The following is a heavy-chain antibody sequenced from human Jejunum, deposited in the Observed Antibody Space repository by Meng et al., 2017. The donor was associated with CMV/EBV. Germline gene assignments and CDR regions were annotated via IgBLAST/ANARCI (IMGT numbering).Heavy chain of an antibody. CDR2: IHDTGST. CDR3: ARGSIFVSFDS. D-gene: IGHD3-3*01. V-gene: IGHV4-30-4*01. Sequence: QVQRRESGPGLVKPSRTLSLTCTVSGGSISGGDYYWRWIRQPPGKGLEWIGYIHDTGSTYYNPSLTSRVDISVGTSNNQFSLTLTSVTAADTAVYFCARGSIFVSFDSWGQGTLVTVSS. CDR1: GGSISGGDYY. J-gene: IGHJ4*02.